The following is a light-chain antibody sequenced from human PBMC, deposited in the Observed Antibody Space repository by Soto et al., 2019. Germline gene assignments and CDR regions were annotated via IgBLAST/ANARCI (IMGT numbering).Light chain of an antibody. CDR3: LQTLQTPYT. Sequence: DIVMTQSPLSLPVTPGEPASISCRSSQSLLHGNGYNYLDWYLQKPGQSPQLLIYLGSNRASGGPDRFSGRGSGTDFTLKISRLEAEDVGVYYCLQTLQTPYTFGQGTKLEIK. CDR1: QSLLHGNGYNY. CDR2: LGS. J-gene: IGKJ2*01. V-gene: IGKV2-28*01.